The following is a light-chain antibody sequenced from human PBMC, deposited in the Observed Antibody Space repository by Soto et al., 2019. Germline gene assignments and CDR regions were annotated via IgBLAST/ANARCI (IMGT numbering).Light chain of an antibody. V-gene: IGKV3D-20*01. CDR1: QTVSSSY. Sequence: EIVLTQSPATLSLSPGERATLSCGASQTVSSSYVAWYQLKPGLAPRLLFYDASNRAPGIPDRFSGSGSGTDFTLTISGLEPEDFAVYYCQQYGSPPLTFGGGSKVDIK. J-gene: IGKJ4*01. CDR3: QQYGSPPLT. CDR2: DAS.